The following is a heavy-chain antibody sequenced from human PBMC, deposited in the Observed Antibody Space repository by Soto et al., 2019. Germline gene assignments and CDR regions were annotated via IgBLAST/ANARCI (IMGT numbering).Heavy chain of an antibody. V-gene: IGHV2-5*02. CDR2: IYWDNDK. D-gene: IGHD1-26*01. CDR3: AHRALYSGTYWDGGYFDA. CDR1: GFSPTTSGVG. J-gene: IGHJ4*02. Sequence: QITLRESGPTRVRPTQPLTLTCSFSGFSPTTSGVGVGWIRQPPGTAPEWLAVIYWDNDKRYSPSLKTRLSITQDTSNNHVVLTMTNVDPVDTGTYYCAHRALYSGTYWDGGYFDAWGQGTTVTVSS.